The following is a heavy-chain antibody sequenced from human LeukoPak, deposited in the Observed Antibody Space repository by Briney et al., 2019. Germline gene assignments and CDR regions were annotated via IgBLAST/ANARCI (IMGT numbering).Heavy chain of an antibody. D-gene: IGHD3-10*01. CDR2: INHSGST. CDR1: GGSFSGYY. V-gene: IGHV4-34*01. CDR3: ARHGGMVRGFSDAFDI. Sequence: SETLSLTCAVYGGSFSGYYWSWIRQPPGKGLEWIGEINHSGSTNYNPSLKSRVTIPLETSKNQFSLKLTSVTAADTAVYYCARHGGMVRGFSDAFDIWGQGTMVTVSS. J-gene: IGHJ3*02.